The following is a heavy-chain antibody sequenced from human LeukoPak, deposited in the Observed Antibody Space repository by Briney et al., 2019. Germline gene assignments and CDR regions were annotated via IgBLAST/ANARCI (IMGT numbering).Heavy chain of an antibody. D-gene: IGHD3-16*01. CDR1: GGSISSGSYY. V-gene: IGHV4-61*02. J-gene: IGHJ3*02. CDR3: ARDRGAPGRLGAFDI. Sequence: SETLSLTCTVSGGSISSGSYYWSWIRQPAGKGLEWIGRIYTSGSTNYNPSLKSRVTISVDTSKNQFSLKLSSVTAADTAVYYCARDRGAPGRLGAFDIWGQGTMVTVSS. CDR2: IYTSGST.